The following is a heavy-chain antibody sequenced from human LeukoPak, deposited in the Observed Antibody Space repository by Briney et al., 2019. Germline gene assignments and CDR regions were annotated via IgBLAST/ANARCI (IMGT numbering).Heavy chain of an antibody. CDR2: INSNSGCT. D-gene: IGHD1-26*01. Sequence: APVKVSCKASGYTFTVYYMHWVRQAPGQAPEWMGWINSNSGCTNYAQKFQGRVTMTRDTSISTAYMELSRLRSDDTAVYYCARDWEGLGEYWYFDLWGRGTLVTVSS. CDR3: ARDWEGLGEYWYFDL. V-gene: IGHV1-2*02. CDR1: GYTFTVYY. J-gene: IGHJ2*01.